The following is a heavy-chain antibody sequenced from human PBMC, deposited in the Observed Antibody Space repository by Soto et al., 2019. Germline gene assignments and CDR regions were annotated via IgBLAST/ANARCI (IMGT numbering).Heavy chain of an antibody. J-gene: IGHJ4*02. D-gene: IGHD3-10*01. V-gene: IGHV4-30-2*01. CDR3: ARAGAAGSPVDY. CDR1: GFSISSGGYS. CDR2: IYHSGST. Sequence: SETLSLTCAFSGFSISSGGYSWSWIRQPPGKGLEWIGYIYHSGSTYYNPSLKSRVTISVDRSKNQFSLKLSSVTVADTAVYYCARAGAAGSPVDYWGQGTLVTVSS.